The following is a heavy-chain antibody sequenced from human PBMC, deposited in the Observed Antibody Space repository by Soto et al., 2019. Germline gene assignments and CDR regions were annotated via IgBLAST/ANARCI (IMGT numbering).Heavy chain of an antibody. CDR1: GFTFSSYA. Sequence: QVQLVESVGGVVQPGRSLRLSCAASGFTFSSYAMHWVRQAPGKGLEWVAVISYDGSNKYYADSVKGRFTISRDNSKNTLYLQMNSLRAEDTAVYYCARVGGDYGDLYYFDYWGQGTLVTVSS. V-gene: IGHV3-30-3*01. D-gene: IGHD4-17*01. CDR2: ISYDGSNK. J-gene: IGHJ4*02. CDR3: ARVGGDYGDLYYFDY.